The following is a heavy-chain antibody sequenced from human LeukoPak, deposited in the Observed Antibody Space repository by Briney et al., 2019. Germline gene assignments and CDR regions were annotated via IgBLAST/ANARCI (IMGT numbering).Heavy chain of an antibody. CDR2: ISSNGGTT. CDR1: GFTFSSYA. CDR3: VKARYGGYSGDYFDY. V-gene: IGHV3-64D*06. J-gene: IGHJ4*02. D-gene: IGHD5-12*01. Sequence: GGSLRLSCSASGFTFSSYAMHWVRQAPGKGLEYVSAISSNGGTTYYADSVKGRFTISRDNSKNTLYLQMSSLRAEDTAVYYCVKARYGGYSGDYFDYWGQGTLVTVS.